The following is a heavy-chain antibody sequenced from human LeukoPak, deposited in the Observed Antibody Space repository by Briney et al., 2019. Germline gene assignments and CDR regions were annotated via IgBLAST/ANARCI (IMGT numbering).Heavy chain of an antibody. J-gene: IGHJ4*02. D-gene: IGHD3-9*01. Sequence: GGSLRLSCAASGFTFSSYWMHWVRQAPGMGLVWVSRISGDGSTTSYADSVKGRFTISRDNAKNTLYLQMNSLRAEDTVVYYCARLDILTGNYYYFNFWGQGTLVTVSS. CDR3: ARLDILTGNYYYFNF. CDR1: GFTFSSYW. V-gene: IGHV3-74*01. CDR2: ISGDGSTT.